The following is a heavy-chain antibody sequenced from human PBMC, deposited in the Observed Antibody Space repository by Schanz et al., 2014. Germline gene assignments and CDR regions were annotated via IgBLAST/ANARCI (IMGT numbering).Heavy chain of an antibody. D-gene: IGHD6-13*01. V-gene: IGHV3-21*05. CDR2: ISGTTTYT. Sequence: EVQLLESGGGLVKPGGSLRLSCAASGFTFSSYGMHWVRQAPGKGLEWVSYISGTTTYTNYADSVKGRFTISRDNAKNTLYLQMNSLRAEDTSVYFCARVRRRIATPSTASFRNYYYYARDVWGQGTTVTVSS. CDR1: GFTFSSYG. CDR3: ARVRRRIATPSTASFRNYYYYARDV. J-gene: IGHJ6*02.